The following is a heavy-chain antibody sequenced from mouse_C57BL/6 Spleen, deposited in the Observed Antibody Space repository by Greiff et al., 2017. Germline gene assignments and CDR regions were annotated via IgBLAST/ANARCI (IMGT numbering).Heavy chain of an antibody. CDR1: GYTFTSYT. D-gene: IGHD1-1*01. J-gene: IGHJ4*01. Sequence: QVQLQQSGAELVKPGASVKMSCKASGYTFTSYTMNWVKQRPGQGLEWIGDIYPGSGYTNYNQKFKAKATLTADKSSSTAYMQRSSLTSEDSAVYYCARGGDYYDGGAMAYWGQGTLVTVSS. CDR2: IYPGSGYT. V-gene: IGHV1-4*01. CDR3: ARGGDYYDGGAMAY.